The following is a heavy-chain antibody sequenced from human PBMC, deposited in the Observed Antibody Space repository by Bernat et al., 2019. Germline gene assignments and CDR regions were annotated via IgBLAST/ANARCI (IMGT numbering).Heavy chain of an antibody. CDR3: ASDRLRLFDY. D-gene: IGHD2-21*02. CDR2: IWYDESNK. J-gene: IGHJ4*02. V-gene: IGHV3-33*01. CDR1: GFTFSSYG. Sequence: QVQLVESGGGVVQPGRSLRLSCAASGFTFSSYGMHWVRQAPGKGLEWVAVIWYDESNKYYADTVKGRFTISRENSKNTLYLQMNSLRAEDAAVYYCASDRLRLFDYWGQGTLVTVSS.